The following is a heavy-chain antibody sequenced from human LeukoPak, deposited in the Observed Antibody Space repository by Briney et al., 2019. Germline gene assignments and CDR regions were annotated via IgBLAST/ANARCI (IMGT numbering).Heavy chain of an antibody. V-gene: IGHV4-34*01. CDR3: ARDIWGSST. CDR1: GGSFSVYY. Sequence: PSETLSLTCAVYGGSFSVYYWSWIRQPPGKGLEWIGCIYHSGGTHYNPSLKSRVTMSVDTSKNQISLNLNSMTAADTALYYCARDIWGSSTWGPGTLVTVSS. CDR2: IYHSGGT. D-gene: IGHD3-16*01. J-gene: IGHJ5*02.